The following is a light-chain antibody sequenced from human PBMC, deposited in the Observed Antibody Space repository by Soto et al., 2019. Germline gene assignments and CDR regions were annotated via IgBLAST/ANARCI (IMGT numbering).Light chain of an antibody. CDR3: QQRYSWPLT. V-gene: IGKV3-11*01. Sequence: EVVLTQSPATLSLSPGERATLSCRASQSINNLLAWYRQKPGQAPRLLIQDASNRATGIPARFSGSGSGTDFTLTISSLESEDFAFYYCQQRYSWPLTFGGGTRVEIK. J-gene: IGKJ4*01. CDR2: DAS. CDR1: QSINNL.